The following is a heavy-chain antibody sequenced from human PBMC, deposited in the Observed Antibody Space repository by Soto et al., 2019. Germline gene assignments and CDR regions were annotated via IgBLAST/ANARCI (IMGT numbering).Heavy chain of an antibody. Sequence: WGSLRLSCEASGFIFANFWMHLVRQVPGKGLVWVSRIDTSGSSTSYADSVKGRFTISRDNAKNTVSLQMNSLRAEDTGVYYCAKDSWYFDLWSQGSLVTVSS. CDR2: IDTSGSST. CDR1: GFIFANFW. V-gene: IGHV3-74*01. CDR3: AKDSWYFDL. D-gene: IGHD6-13*01. J-gene: IGHJ4*02.